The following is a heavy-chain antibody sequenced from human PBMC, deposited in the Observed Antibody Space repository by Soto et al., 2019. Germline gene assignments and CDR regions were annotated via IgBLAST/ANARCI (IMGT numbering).Heavy chain of an antibody. J-gene: IGHJ6*02. CDR1: GYTFTSYA. D-gene: IGHD3-3*01. CDR2: INAGNGNT. Sequence: ASVKVSCKASGYTFTSYAMHWVRQAPGQRLEWMGWINAGNGNTKYSQKFQGRVTITRDTSASTAYMELSSLRSEDTAVYYCARVDYDFWSGYYTSPAQADYGMDVWGQGTTVPVSS. CDR3: ARVDYDFWSGYYTSPAQADYGMDV. V-gene: IGHV1-3*01.